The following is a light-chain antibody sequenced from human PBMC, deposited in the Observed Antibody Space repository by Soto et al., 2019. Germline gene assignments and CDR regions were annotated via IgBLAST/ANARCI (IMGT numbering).Light chain of an antibody. CDR3: SSYTSATTYV. J-gene: IGLJ1*01. CDR2: EVS. CDR1: SSDVGAYDY. Sequence: QSALTQPASVSGSPGQSIIISCTGTSSDVGAYDYVSWYQHHPGKAPKLMIHEVSDRPSGISNRFSGSKSGNTASLTISGLQAEDEADYYCSSYTSATTYVFGTGTKVTVL. V-gene: IGLV2-14*01.